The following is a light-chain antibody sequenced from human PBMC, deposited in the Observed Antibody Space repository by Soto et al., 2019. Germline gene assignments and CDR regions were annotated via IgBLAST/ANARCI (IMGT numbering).Light chain of an antibody. J-gene: IGKJ3*01. CDR2: DAS. Sequence: EIVLTQSPATLSLSPGERATLSCRASQSVSSYLAWYQQKPGQAPRLLIYDASNRATGIPARFSGSGSGTDFTPAISSLEPEDFAVYYCQQRSNWPPVTFGPGTTVDIK. V-gene: IGKV3-11*01. CDR1: QSVSSY. CDR3: QQRSNWPPVT.